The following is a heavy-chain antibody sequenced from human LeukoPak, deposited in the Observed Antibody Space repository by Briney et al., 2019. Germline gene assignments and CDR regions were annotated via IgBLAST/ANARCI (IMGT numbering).Heavy chain of an antibody. CDR2: LSGSGGST. CDR1: GFTFSSYA. CDR3: AKDSYSSSLDY. Sequence: GGSLRLSCAASGFTFSSYAMSWVRQAPGKGLEGVSALSGSGGSTYYADSVKGRFTISRDNSKNTLYLQMNSLRAEDTAVYYCAKDSYSSSLDYWGQGTLVTVSS. V-gene: IGHV3-23*01. J-gene: IGHJ4*02. D-gene: IGHD6-6*01.